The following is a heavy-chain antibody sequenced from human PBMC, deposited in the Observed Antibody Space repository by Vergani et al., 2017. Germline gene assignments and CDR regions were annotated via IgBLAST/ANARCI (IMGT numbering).Heavy chain of an antibody. J-gene: IGHJ3*02. CDR3: ARRHGGRSGSYSDAFDI. CDR1: GGSFSGYY. V-gene: IGHV4-34*01. D-gene: IGHD1-26*01. CDR2: IYYSGST. Sequence: QVQLQQWGAGLLKPSETLSLTCAVYGGSFSGYYWSWIRQPPGKGLEWIGSIYYSGSTYYNPSLKSRVTISVDTSKNQFSLKLSSVTAADTAVYYCARRHGGRSGSYSDAFDIWGQGTMVTVSS.